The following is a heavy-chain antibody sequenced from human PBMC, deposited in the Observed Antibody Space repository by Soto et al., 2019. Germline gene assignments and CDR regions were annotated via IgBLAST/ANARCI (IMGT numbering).Heavy chain of an antibody. D-gene: IGHD5-12*01. J-gene: IGHJ4*02. Sequence: LSLTCAVSGGSISSGGYSWSWIRQPPGKGLEWIGYIYHSGSTYYNPSLKSRVTISVDRSKNQFSLKLSSVTAADTAVYYCARARWLQLLYFDYWGQGTLVTVSS. CDR2: IYHSGST. CDR3: ARARWLQLLYFDY. V-gene: IGHV4-30-2*01. CDR1: GGSISSGGYS.